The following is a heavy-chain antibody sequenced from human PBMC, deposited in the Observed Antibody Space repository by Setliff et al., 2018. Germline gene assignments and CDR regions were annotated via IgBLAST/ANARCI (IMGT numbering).Heavy chain of an antibody. D-gene: IGHD3-16*01. V-gene: IGHV3-48*01. CDR3: ARTGWGKYAFDL. CDR2: ITGTSNTI. J-gene: IGHJ3*01. CDR1: GFIFSTLS. Sequence: GGSLRLSCAASGFIFSTLSMNWVRQAPGKGLEWLSYITGTSNTINYADSVKGRFTISRDNARNSVYLQMNSLRAEDTAVYYCARTGWGKYAFDLWGQGAMVTVSS.